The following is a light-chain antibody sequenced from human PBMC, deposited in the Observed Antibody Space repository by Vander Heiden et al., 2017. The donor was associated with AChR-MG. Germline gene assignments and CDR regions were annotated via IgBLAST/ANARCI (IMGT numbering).Light chain of an antibody. V-gene: IGLV2-14*01. CDR3: SSYTSSSTLV. CDR2: EVS. Sequence: QSALTQPASVSGSPGQSITISCTGTSSAVGGYNYVSWDQQQPATAPTLMIYEVSSRPSWVSSRFSVSKSGYTASLTISGLQAEDEADYYCSSYTSSSTLVFGGGTKLTVL. CDR1: SSAVGGYNY. J-gene: IGLJ2*01.